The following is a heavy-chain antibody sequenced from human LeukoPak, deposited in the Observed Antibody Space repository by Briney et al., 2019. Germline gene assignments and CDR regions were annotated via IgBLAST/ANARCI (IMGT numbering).Heavy chain of an antibody. V-gene: IGHV1-2*06. Sequence: ASVRVSCRASGYTFTAYYMHWVRQAPGQGLEWMGRINPNTGGTNYAQKFQGRVTMTGNTSISTAYMELSRLTSDDTAVYYCARIGGAHNFDYWGQGTLVTVSS. CDR2: INPNTGGT. CDR1: GYTFTAYY. D-gene: IGHD3-16*01. CDR3: ARIGGAHNFDY. J-gene: IGHJ4*02.